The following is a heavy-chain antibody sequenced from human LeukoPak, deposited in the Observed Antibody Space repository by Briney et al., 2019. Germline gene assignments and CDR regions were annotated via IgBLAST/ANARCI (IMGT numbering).Heavy chain of an antibody. V-gene: IGHV3-30*03. Sequence: GGSLRLSCAASGFTFSSYGVHWVRQAPGKGLEWVAVISYDGSNKYYADSVKGRFTISRDNSKNTLYLQMNSLRAEDTAVYYCARGPPSNSWGQGTLVTVSS. CDR1: GFTFSSYG. D-gene: IGHD5-24*01. J-gene: IGHJ4*02. CDR3: ARGPPSNS. CDR2: ISYDGSNK.